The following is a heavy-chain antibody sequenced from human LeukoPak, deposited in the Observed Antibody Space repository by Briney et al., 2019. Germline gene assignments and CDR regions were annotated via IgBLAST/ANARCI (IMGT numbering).Heavy chain of an antibody. Sequence: SETLCLSYTASGGSISSSSYYWGWNRQPPGKGLEWFMSIYYSRSTYYNPSLNSRVTIFVDASTIQFSLKLSSVTAADTAVYYSTREAGGIATVIVVDDYYFDYWGQGPVVIVSS. V-gene: IGHV4-39*02. CDR3: TREAGGIATVIVVDDYYFDY. D-gene: IGHD3-22*01. CDR1: GGSISSSSYY. J-gene: IGHJ4*02. CDR2: IYYSRST.